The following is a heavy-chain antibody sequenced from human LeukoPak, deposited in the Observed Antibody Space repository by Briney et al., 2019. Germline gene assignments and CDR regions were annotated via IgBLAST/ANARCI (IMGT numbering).Heavy chain of an antibody. CDR1: GFTFSSYW. CDR3: ARSDEYYYDSSGYYDPYFDY. CDR2: TNSDGSST. Sequence: GGSLRLSCAASGFTFSSYWMHWVRQAPGKGLVWVSRTNSDGSSTSYADSVKGRFTISRDNAKNTLYLQMNSLRAEDTAVYYCARSDEYYYDSSGYYDPYFDYWGQGTLVTVSS. V-gene: IGHV3-74*01. D-gene: IGHD3-22*01. J-gene: IGHJ4*02.